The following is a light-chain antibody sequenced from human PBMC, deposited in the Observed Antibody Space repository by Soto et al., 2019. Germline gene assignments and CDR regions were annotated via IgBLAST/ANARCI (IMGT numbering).Light chain of an antibody. CDR2: DNN. CDR1: SSNIGNNY. CDR3: GTWDSSLSAVV. V-gene: IGLV1-51*01. Sequence: QSVLTQPPSASAAPGQKVTISCSGSSSNIGNNYASWYQQLPGTAPKLLIYDNNKRPSGIPDRFSGSKSGTSATLGITGLQTGDEADYYCGTWDSSLSAVVFGGGTQLTVL. J-gene: IGLJ2*01.